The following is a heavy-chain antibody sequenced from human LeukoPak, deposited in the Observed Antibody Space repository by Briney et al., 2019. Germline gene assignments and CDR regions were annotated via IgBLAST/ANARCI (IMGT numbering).Heavy chain of an antibody. CDR1: GFTFSSYA. CDR2: IIGSGDTT. V-gene: IGHV3-23*01. CDR3: AKVTGGDMITYGGLDY. Sequence: GRSLRLSCAASGFTFSSYAMHWVRQAPGKGLEWVSAIIGSGDTTYYAASVKGRLTTSRDNSKNTLYLQMNSLRAEDTAVYYCAKVTGGDMITYGGLDYWGQGTLVTVSS. J-gene: IGHJ4*02. D-gene: IGHD3-16*01.